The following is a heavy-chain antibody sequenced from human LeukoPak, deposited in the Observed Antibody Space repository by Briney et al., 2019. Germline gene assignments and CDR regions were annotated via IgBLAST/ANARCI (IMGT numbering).Heavy chain of an antibody. J-gene: IGHJ3*02. D-gene: IGHD3-3*01. V-gene: IGHV3-53*01. Sequence: GGSLRLSCAASGFTVSSNYMSWVRQAPGKGLEWVSVIYSGGSTYYADSVKGRFTISRDNSKNTLYLQMNSLRAEDTAVYYCARAVSDFWSGYYTPDAFDIWGQGTMVTVSS. CDR3: ARAVSDFWSGYYTPDAFDI. CDR2: IYSGGST. CDR1: GFTVSSNY.